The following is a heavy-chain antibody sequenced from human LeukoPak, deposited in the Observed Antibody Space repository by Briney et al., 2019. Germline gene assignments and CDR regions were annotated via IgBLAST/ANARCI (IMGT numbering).Heavy chain of an antibody. Sequence: NASGPTLVKPTHTLTLTCTFSGFSRRTSGVGVGWIRQPPGKALEWLPLIYWDDDKRYSPSLKSRLTITKDTSKNQVVLTMTNMDPVDTATYYCAHSYYDFWSGYYREVDYFDYWGQGTLVTVSS. D-gene: IGHD3-3*01. CDR3: AHSYYDFWSGYYREVDYFDY. CDR1: GFSRRTSGVG. J-gene: IGHJ4*02. CDR2: IYWDDDK. V-gene: IGHV2-5*02.